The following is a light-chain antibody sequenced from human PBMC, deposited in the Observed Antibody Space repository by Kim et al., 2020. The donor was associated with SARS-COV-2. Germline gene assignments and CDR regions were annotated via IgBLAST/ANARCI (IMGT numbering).Light chain of an antibody. CDR2: SNN. Sequence: VTISGFGRSSNIGSNTVNWYQQLPGTAPKLLIYSNNQRPSGVPDRFSGSKSGTSASLAISGLQSEDEADYYCAAWDDSLNGPYVVFGGGTQLTVL. J-gene: IGLJ2*01. V-gene: IGLV1-44*01. CDR3: AAWDDSLNGPYVV. CDR1: SSNIGSNT.